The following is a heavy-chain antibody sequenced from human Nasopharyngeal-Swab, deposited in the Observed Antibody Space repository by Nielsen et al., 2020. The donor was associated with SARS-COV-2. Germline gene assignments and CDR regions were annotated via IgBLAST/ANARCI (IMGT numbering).Heavy chain of an antibody. V-gene: IGHV4-4*07. Sequence: SETLSLTCTVSGGSISSYYWSWIRQPAGKGLEWIGRIYTSGSTNYNPSLKSRVTMSVDTSKNQFSLKLSSVTAADTAVYYCARVDNYYDSSGYRHYYFDYWGQGTLVTVSS. D-gene: IGHD3-22*01. CDR1: GGSISSYY. J-gene: IGHJ4*02. CDR3: ARVDNYYDSSGYRHYYFDY. CDR2: IYTSGST.